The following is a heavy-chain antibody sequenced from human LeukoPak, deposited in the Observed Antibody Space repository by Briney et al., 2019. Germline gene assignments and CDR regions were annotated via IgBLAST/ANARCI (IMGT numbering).Heavy chain of an antibody. CDR3: ARGTIVSMVYADAFDV. V-gene: IGHV3-21*01. D-gene: IGHD2-8*01. J-gene: IGHJ3*01. CDR1: GFTFSSYS. CDR2: ISSSSSYI. Sequence: GGSLRLSCAASGFTFSSYSMNWVRQAPGKGLEWVSSISSSSSYIYYADSVKGRFTISRDNAKNSLYLQMNSLSAEDTAVYYCARGTIVSMVYADAFDVWGQGTMVTVSS.